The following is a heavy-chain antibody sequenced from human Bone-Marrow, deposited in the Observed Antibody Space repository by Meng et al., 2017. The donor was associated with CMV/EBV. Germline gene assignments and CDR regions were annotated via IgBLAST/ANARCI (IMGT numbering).Heavy chain of an antibody. CDR1: GYTFTGYY. CDR3: ARTSLDTWSGYGGDYYYYGMDV. V-gene: IGHV1-2*02. J-gene: IGHJ6*02. D-gene: IGHD3-3*01. CDR2: INPNSGGT. Sequence: ASVKVSCKASGYTFTGYYMHWVRQAPGQGLEWMGWINPNSGGTNYAQKFQGRVTMTRDTSISTAYMEPSRLRSDDTAVYYCARTSLDTWSGYGGDYYYYGMDVWGQGTTVTVPS.